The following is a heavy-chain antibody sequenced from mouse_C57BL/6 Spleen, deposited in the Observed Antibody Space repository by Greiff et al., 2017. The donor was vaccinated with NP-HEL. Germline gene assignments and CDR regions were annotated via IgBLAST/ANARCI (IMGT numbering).Heavy chain of an antibody. CDR2: IDPSDSET. Sequence: QVHVKQPGAELVRPGSSVKLSCKASGYTFTSYWMHWVKQRPIQGLEWIGNIDPSDSETHYNQKFKDQATLTVDKSSSTAYMQLSSLTSEDSAVYYCARGDYGSSYVEDRGQGTTLTVSS. CDR1: GYTFTSYW. V-gene: IGHV1-52*01. D-gene: IGHD1-1*01. J-gene: IGHJ2*01. CDR3: ARGDYGSSYVED.